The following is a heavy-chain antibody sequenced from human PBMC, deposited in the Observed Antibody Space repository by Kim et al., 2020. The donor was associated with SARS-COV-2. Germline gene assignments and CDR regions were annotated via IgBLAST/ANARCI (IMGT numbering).Heavy chain of an antibody. J-gene: IGHJ6*03. CDR1: GDSVNRRAFS. CDR3: ARMHAYYFYMDV. CDR2: IDQSGTT. V-gene: IGHV4-30-2*01. Sequence: SETLSLTCDVSGDSVNRRAFSWTWIRQPPGRGLEWIGHIDQSGTTFYNSSLRGRVTISVDRTKNRFSLRLDSMTAADSAMYFCARMHAYYFYMDVWGTG.